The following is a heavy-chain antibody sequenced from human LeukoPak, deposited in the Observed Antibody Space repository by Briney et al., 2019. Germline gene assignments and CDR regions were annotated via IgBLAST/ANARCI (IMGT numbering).Heavy chain of an antibody. Sequence: PGGSLRLSCAASGFTFSSYEMNWVRQAPGKGLEWVSYIGSSGRTIYYADSVKGRFTISRDNVKNSLYLQMNSLRAEDTAVYYCARDVKYSSGLYYYYGMDVWGQGTTVTVSS. V-gene: IGHV3-48*03. CDR1: GFTFSSYE. D-gene: IGHD6-19*01. CDR2: IGSSGRTI. CDR3: ARDVKYSSGLYYYYGMDV. J-gene: IGHJ6*02.